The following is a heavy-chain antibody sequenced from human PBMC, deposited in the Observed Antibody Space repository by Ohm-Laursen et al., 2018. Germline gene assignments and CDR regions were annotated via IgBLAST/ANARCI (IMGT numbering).Heavy chain of an antibody. D-gene: IGHD3-10*01. CDR1: GFTFSSYW. V-gene: IGHV3-7*01. CDR3: ARGYYGSGRSWTY. Sequence: GSLRLSCTASGFTFSSYWMSWVRQAPGKGLEWVANIKQDGSEKYYVDSVKGRFTISRDNAKNSLYLQMNSLRAEDTAVYYCARGYYGSGRSWTYWGQGTLVTVSS. J-gene: IGHJ4*02. CDR2: IKQDGSEK.